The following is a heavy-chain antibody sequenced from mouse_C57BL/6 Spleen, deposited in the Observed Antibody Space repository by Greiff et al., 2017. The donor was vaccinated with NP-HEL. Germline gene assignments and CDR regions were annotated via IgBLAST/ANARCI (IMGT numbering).Heavy chain of an antibody. Sequence: DVKLQESGPGLVKPSQSLSLTCSVTGYSITSGYYWNWIRQFPGNKLEWMGYISYDGSNNYNPSLKNRISITRDTSKNQFFLKLNSVTTEDTATYYGARGDDYDVAMDYWGQGTSVTVSS. CDR2: ISYDGSN. J-gene: IGHJ4*01. CDR1: GYSITSGYY. CDR3: ARGDDYDVAMDY. D-gene: IGHD2-4*01. V-gene: IGHV3-6*01.